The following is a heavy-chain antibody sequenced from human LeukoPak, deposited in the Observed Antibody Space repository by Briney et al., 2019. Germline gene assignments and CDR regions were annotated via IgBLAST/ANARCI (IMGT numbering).Heavy chain of an antibody. V-gene: IGHV4-34*01. CDR3: AREPAVSGTGTDY. CDR1: GGSFSDYY. CDR2: INHSGST. J-gene: IGHJ4*02. D-gene: IGHD6-19*01. Sequence: SETLSLTCAVYGGSFSDYYWSWIRQPPGKGLEWIGEINHSGSTNYNPSLKSRVTISDTSKNQFSLKLSSVTAADTAVYYCAREPAVSGTGTDYWGQGTLVTVSS.